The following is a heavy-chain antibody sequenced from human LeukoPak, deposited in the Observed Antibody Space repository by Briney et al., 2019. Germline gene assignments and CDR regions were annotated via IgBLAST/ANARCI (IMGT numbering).Heavy chain of an antibody. CDR1: GFTFSYYT. J-gene: IGHJ3*02. CDR3: ARDSERWLQSHDAFDI. D-gene: IGHD5-24*01. V-gene: IGHV3-30*02. Sequence: PGGSLRLSCTASGFTFSYYTMNWVRQAAGKGLEWVAFIRYDGSNKYYADSVKGRFTISRDNSKSTLHPQMNSLRAEDTAVYYCARDSERWLQSHDAFDIWGQGTMVTLSS. CDR2: IRYDGSNK.